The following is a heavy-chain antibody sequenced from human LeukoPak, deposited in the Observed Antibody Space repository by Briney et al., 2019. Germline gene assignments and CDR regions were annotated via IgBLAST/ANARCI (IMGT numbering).Heavy chain of an antibody. Sequence: ASVKVSCKASGYTFTGYYMHWVRQAPGQGLEWMGWINPNSGGTNYAQKFQGRVTMTRDTSISTAYMELSRLRSDDTAVYYCARDKRDQLTPWGSDYWSQGTLVTVSS. CDR1: GYTFTGYY. V-gene: IGHV1-2*02. CDR3: ARDKRDQLTPWGSDY. J-gene: IGHJ4*02. CDR2: INPNSGGT. D-gene: IGHD2-2*01.